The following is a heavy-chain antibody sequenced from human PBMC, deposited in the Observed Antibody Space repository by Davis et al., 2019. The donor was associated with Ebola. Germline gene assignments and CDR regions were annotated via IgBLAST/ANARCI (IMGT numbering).Heavy chain of an antibody. J-gene: IGHJ6*04. CDR3: VRESSGYDPAGYYDYGMDV. D-gene: IGHD5-12*01. Sequence: GESLKISCAVSGFTVSDNYMSWIRQAPGKGLEWVSYISNRGDTIYYADSVEGRFTISRDNAKNSLYLQMNSLRAEDTAVYYCVRESSGYDPAGYYDYGMDVWGGGTTVIVSS. CDR2: ISNRGDTI. CDR1: GFTVSDNY. V-gene: IGHV3-11*04.